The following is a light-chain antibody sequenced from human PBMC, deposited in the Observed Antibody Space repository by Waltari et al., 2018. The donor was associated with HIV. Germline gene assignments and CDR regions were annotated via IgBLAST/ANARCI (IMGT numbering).Light chain of an antibody. J-gene: IGLJ2*01. CDR3: QTWGTGIVV. CDR1: SGHSSYV. CDR2: LNSDGSH. V-gene: IGLV4-69*01. Sequence: QLVLTQSPSASASLGASVKLTCTLSSGHSSYVIAWHQQQPKKGPRYLMKLNSDGSHFKGDGIPDRVSGYSSGAERYLTISSRQSEDEADYYCQTWGTGIVVFGGGTKLTVL.